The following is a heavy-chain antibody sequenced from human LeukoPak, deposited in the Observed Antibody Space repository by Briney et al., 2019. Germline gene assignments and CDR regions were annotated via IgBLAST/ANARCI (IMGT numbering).Heavy chain of an antibody. CDR1: GFTFSNYW. J-gene: IGHJ4*02. D-gene: IGHD6-19*01. Sequence: GGSLRLSCAASGFTFSNYWMTWVRQAPGKGLEWVANIKGDGSETHYVDSVEGRFTISRDNAKDSLYLQMNSLRAEDTAVYYCARDSETAVAGYDYWGQGTLVTVSS. CDR2: IKGDGSET. V-gene: IGHV3-7*01. CDR3: ARDSETAVAGYDY.